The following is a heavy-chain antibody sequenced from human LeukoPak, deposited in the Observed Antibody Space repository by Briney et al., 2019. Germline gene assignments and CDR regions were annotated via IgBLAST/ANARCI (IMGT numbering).Heavy chain of an antibody. CDR1: GFTFSSYA. CDR2: ISGSGGST. CDR3: AKALLGYCSGGSCYFSY. V-gene: IGHV3-23*01. D-gene: IGHD2-15*01. Sequence: GGSLRLSCAASGFTFSSYAMSWVRQAPGKGLEWVSAISGSGGSTYYADSVKGRFTISRDNSKNTLYLQKNSLRAEDTAVYYCAKALLGYCSGGSCYFSYWGQGTLVTVSS. J-gene: IGHJ4*02.